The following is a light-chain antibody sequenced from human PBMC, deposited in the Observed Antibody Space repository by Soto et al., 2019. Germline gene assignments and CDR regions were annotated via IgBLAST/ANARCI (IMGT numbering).Light chain of an antibody. V-gene: IGKV3-11*01. CDR1: QSVSNH. Sequence: EIVLTQSPATLSLSPGETAILSCRASQSVSNHLAWYQHKPGQAPRLLIYDAFNRATGIPARFSGSGSGTGFTTTISRLEPEDCAIYSCQQRSNWRATFGQGTRLEI. CDR3: QQRSNWRAT. CDR2: DAF. J-gene: IGKJ5*01.